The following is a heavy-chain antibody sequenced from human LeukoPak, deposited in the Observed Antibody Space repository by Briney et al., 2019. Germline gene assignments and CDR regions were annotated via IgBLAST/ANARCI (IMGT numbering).Heavy chain of an antibody. Sequence: SVKVSFKASGGTFSIYAISWVRQAPGQGLEWMGGIIPIFGTANYAQKFQGRVTITADESTSTAYMELSSLRSEDTAVYYCARNGRGYSYGYYFDYWGQGTLVTVSS. J-gene: IGHJ4*02. CDR1: GGTFSIYA. CDR3: ARNGRGYSYGYYFDY. CDR2: IIPIFGTA. V-gene: IGHV1-69*01. D-gene: IGHD5-18*01.